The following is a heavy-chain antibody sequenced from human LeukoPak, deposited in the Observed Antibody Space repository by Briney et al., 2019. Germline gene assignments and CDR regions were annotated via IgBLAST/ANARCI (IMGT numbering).Heavy chain of an antibody. CDR1: GDSISKYY. V-gene: IGHV4-59*01. CDR3: VRLQPNTGEWAFDI. CDR2: ISNGGTT. J-gene: IGHJ3*02. Sequence: PSETLSLTCTVSGDSISKYYWSWIRQPPGEGLEWIGYISNGGTTKCNPSLKSRVTISVDTSNNQLPLRLSSVTAADTAVYHCVRLQPNTGEWAFDIWGQGTMVSVSS. D-gene: IGHD1-1*01.